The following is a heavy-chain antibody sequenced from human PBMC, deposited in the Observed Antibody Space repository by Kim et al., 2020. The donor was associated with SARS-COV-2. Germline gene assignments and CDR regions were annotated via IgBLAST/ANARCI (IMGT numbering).Heavy chain of an antibody. D-gene: IGHD2-2*01. CDR2: INHSGST. CDR3: AQLCDYYFDY. Sequence: SETLSLTCAVYGGSFSGYYWSWIRQPPGKGLEWIGEINHSGSTNYNPSLKSLVTISVDTSNNQFSLKLSSVTAADTAVHDCAQLCDYYFDYGGQGTRVTV. J-gene: IGHJ4*02. V-gene: IGHV4-34*01. CDR1: GGSFSGYY.